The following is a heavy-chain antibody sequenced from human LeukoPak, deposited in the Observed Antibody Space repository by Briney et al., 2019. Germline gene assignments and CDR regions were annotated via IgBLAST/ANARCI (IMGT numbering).Heavy chain of an antibody. CDR1: GGTFSSYA. J-gene: IGHJ3*02. CDR2: IIPIFGTA. V-gene: IGHV1-69*05. CDR3: ARADWNDWTFDI. Sequence: SVKVSCKASGGTFSSYAISWVRQAPGQGLEWMGGIIPIFGTANYAQKFQGRVTITTVESTSTAYMELSSLRSEDTAVYYCARADWNDWTFDIWGQGTMVTVSS. D-gene: IGHD1-1*01.